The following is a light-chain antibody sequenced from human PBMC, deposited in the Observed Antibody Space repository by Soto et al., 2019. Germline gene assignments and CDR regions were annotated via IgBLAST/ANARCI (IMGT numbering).Light chain of an antibody. J-gene: IGKJ1*01. CDR3: QRYKFSPT. CDR1: QSVGIN. V-gene: IGKV3-15*01. Sequence: EIVLTPSPAPLSVSPGEKATLSCRARQSVGINFAWQQQQPGQARRLLIYGSTTTATGIPARFGGSGSGTEFTLTISIQQSEYSAVYCCQRYKFSPTFGQGTKVDIK. CDR2: GST.